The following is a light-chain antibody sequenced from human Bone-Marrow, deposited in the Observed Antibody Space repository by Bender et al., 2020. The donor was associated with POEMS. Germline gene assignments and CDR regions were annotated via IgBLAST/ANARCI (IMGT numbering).Light chain of an antibody. Sequence: QSALTQPASVSGSPGQSITISCTGTSSDVGGYNYVSWYQHHPGKAPKLMIYDVSKRPSGVPDRFSGSKSGNTASLTISGLQAEDEADYCCCSYAGSYTYVFGTGTKVTVL. J-gene: IGLJ1*01. V-gene: IGLV2-11*01. CDR1: SSDVGGYNY. CDR2: DVS. CDR3: CSYAGSYTYV.